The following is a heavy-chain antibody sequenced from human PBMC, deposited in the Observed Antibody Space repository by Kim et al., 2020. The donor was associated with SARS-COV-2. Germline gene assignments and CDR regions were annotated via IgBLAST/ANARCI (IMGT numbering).Heavy chain of an antibody. J-gene: IGHJ4*02. CDR2: ITWNSAVI. CDR1: GFTVGDYG. D-gene: IGHD2-15*01. CDR3: AKGVVRSAGFGYYFEC. Sequence: SLKISCAASGFTVGDYGMHWVRQAPGKGLEWVSGITWNSAVIAYADSVKGRFTISRDSAKNSLYLQMNSLRVEDTALYFCAKGVVRSAGFGYYFECWGQGTLVAVSS. V-gene: IGHV3-9*01.